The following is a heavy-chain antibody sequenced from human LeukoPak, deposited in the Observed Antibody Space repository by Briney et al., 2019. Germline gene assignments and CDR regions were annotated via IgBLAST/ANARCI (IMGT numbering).Heavy chain of an antibody. Sequence: SETLFLTCTVSGDSMHSYYWSWIRQSPEKGLEWIGRAYSGVNAYYNPSLQSRVTISVDKSNNQFSLDLTSVTAADTALYYCAREKSGTLTRAYYYIDVWGKGITVTVS. V-gene: IGHV4-4*07. J-gene: IGHJ6*03. CDR3: AREKSGTLTRAYYYIDV. D-gene: IGHD1-26*01. CDR2: AYSGVNA. CDR1: GDSMHSYY.